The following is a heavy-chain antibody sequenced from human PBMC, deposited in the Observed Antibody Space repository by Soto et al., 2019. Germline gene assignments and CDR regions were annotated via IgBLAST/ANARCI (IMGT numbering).Heavy chain of an antibody. D-gene: IGHD6-19*01. CDR2: INPIFGTA. CDR1: GYTFTGYY. J-gene: IGHJ4*02. V-gene: IGHV1-69*13. CDR3: ARGPNTYSSGWFFDY. Sequence: SVKVSCKASGYTFTGYYMHWVRQAPGQGLEWMGWINPIFGTANYAQKFQGRVTITADESTSTAYMELSSLGSEDTAVYYCARGPNTYSSGWFFDYWGQGTLVTVSS.